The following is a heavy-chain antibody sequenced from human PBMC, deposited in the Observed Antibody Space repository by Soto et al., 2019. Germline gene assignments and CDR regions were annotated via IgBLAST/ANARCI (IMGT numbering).Heavy chain of an antibody. V-gene: IGHV3-7*01. J-gene: IGHJ4*02. Sequence: EVQLVESGGGLVQPGGSLRLSCTASGFTFNTYWMTWVRQAPGKGLEWVASIKHDGSDSWYVDSVGGRFIASRDNAKNSLFLQMDSLRAEDTAVYYCARGWGYYFDLWGQGTLVTVSS. CDR2: IKHDGSDS. CDR3: ARGWGYYFDL. CDR1: GFTFNTYW. D-gene: IGHD2-21*01.